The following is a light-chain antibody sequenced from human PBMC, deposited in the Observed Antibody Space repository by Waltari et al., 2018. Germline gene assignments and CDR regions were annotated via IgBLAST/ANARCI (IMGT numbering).Light chain of an antibody. Sequence: SALTQPDSVSGSPGQSITISFSGISSDRGGYEYVSWYQQHPGKAPKVIIYDVNNRPSGVSNRFSGSKSGSSASLTISGLQAEDEADYYCSSFTSSTTGIFGGGTKVTVL. J-gene: IGLJ2*01. CDR1: SSDRGGYEY. V-gene: IGLV2-14*03. CDR2: DVN. CDR3: SSFTSSTTGI.